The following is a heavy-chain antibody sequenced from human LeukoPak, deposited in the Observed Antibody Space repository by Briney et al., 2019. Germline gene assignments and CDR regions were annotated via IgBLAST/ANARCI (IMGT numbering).Heavy chain of an antibody. CDR3: ASATWGTVTADY. CDR1: GFTFSSYW. CDR2: INSDGSST. D-gene: IGHD4-17*01. V-gene: IGHV3-74*01. J-gene: IGHJ4*02. Sequence: GGSLRLSCAASGFTFSSYWVHWVRQAPGKGLVWVSRINSDGSSTSYADSVKGRFTISRDNAKNTLYLQMNSLRAEDTAVYYCASATWGTVTADYWGQGTLVTVSS.